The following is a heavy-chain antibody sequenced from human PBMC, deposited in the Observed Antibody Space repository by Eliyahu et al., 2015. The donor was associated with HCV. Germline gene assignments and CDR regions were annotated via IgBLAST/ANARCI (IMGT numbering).Heavy chain of an antibody. CDR3: VRAVSSFSRFDS. CDR1: NGSFTKGGYY. D-gene: IGHD6-13*01. Sequence: QVQLQESGPGLVKPSQTLSLTCTVSNGSFTKGGYYWTWIRQYPREGPGWVWVPLFRWGPNYSPSLKSRVAISVDTSNNRFSLTLGSVTAADTAIYYCVRAVSSFSRFDSWSQGTLVTVSS. J-gene: IGHJ5*01. V-gene: IGHV4-31*03. CDR2: LFRWGP.